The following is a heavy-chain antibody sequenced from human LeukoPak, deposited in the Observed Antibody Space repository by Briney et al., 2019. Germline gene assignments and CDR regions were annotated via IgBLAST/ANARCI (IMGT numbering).Heavy chain of an antibody. D-gene: IGHD6-19*01. Sequence: PGGSLRLSSEASGFTLSTYWMSWFRQAPGKGLEWVANIKQDGSEKYYVDSVKGRFTISRDNAQNSVYLQMNSLRVEDTAVYYCGRGGAVASYWGQGALVTVSS. CDR2: IKQDGSEK. CDR1: GFTLSTYW. CDR3: GRGGAVASY. V-gene: IGHV3-7*01. J-gene: IGHJ4*02.